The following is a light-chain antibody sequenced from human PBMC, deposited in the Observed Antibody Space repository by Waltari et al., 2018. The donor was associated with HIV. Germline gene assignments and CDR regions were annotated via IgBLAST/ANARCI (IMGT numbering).Light chain of an antibody. CDR1: QSISMY. CDR3: QQTYSSPIT. V-gene: IGKV1-39*01. Sequence: DIQLTQSPSSLSASVGDSVTITCRASQSISMYVNWYQQRPGKAPNLLIYTASTLHSGAPSRFSGSGSGTDFTLTISNLQPEDFGTFYCQQTYSSPITFGQGTRLE. CDR2: TAS. J-gene: IGKJ5*01.